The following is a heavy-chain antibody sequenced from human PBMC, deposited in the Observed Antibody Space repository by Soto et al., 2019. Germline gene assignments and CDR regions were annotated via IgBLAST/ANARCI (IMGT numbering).Heavy chain of an antibody. V-gene: IGHV1-3*01. CDR3: ARDLLGGYDI. J-gene: IGHJ3*02. CDR1: GYTLTSNA. CDR2: INAGNGNT. Sequence: ASVKVSCKDSGYTLTSNAMHWVRQAPGQRLEWMGWINAGNGNTKYSQKFQGRVTITRDTSASTAYMELSSLRSEDTAVYYCARDLLGGYDIWGQGTMVTVSS. D-gene: IGHD6-13*01.